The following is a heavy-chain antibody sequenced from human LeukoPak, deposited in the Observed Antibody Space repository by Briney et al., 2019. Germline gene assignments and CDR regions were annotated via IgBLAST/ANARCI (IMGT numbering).Heavy chain of an antibody. V-gene: IGHV4-34*01. CDR3: ARVRDIVVVPAAMRSLIDY. CDR1: GGSFSGYY. Sequence: SETLSLTCAVYGGSFSGYYWSWIRQPPGKGLEWIGEINYSGSTNYNPSLKSRVTISVDTSKNQSSLKLSSVTAADTAVYYCARVRDIVVVPAAMRSLIDYWGQGTLVTVSS. CDR2: INYSGST. J-gene: IGHJ4*02. D-gene: IGHD2-2*01.